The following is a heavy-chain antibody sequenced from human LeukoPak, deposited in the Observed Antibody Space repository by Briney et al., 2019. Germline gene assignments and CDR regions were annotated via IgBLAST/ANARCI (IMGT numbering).Heavy chain of an antibody. V-gene: IGHV3-30*18. CDR2: VSYDGSNK. J-gene: IGHJ1*01. CDR1: GFSFSNHW. D-gene: IGHD2-8*02. CDR3: AKDSGLVAYFQH. Sequence: RGSLRLSCAASGFSFSNHWMSWVRQAPGKGLEWVAVVSYDGSNKYYADSVKGRFTISRDNSKNTLYLQMNSLRPEDTAVYYCAKDSGLVAYFQHWGQGTLVTVSS.